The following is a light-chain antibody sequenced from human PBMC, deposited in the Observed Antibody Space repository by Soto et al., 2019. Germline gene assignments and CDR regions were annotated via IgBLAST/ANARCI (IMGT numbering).Light chain of an antibody. CDR2: GAS. V-gene: IGKV3-20*01. Sequence: EIVLTQSPGSLSLSPGERATLSCRASQTVTSSYLAWYQQKPGQAPRLLIYGASSRATGIPARFSGSGSGTEFTLTISGLQPEDFATYYCQQYDGFSRTFGQGTKV. CDR3: QQYDGFSRT. CDR1: QTVTSSY. J-gene: IGKJ1*01.